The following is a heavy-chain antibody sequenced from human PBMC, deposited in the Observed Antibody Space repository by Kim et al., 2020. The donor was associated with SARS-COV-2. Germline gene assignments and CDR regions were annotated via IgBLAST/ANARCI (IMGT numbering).Heavy chain of an antibody. Sequence: GGSLRLSCAASEFIFSGSDVHWVRQASGKGLEWVGRIKTRPENYATAYSASATGRFTISRDDSKNTAYLQMNRLIIEDTAIYYCVRREMSGSRGMDWGQG. CDR1: EFIFSGSD. CDR2: IKTRPENYAT. D-gene: IGHD3-10*01. CDR3: VRREMSGSRGMD. J-gene: IGHJ1*01. V-gene: IGHV3-73*01.